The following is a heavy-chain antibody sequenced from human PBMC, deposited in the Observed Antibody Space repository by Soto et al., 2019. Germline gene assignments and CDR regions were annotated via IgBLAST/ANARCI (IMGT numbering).Heavy chain of an antibody. Sequence: GGSLRLSCAASGFTFSSYGMHWVRQAPGKGLECVAGISHDGGETYYADSVKGRFIISRDNSKNTLYLQISSLRAEDTALYYCARVYYGSGSYYYGMDVWGQGTT. V-gene: IGHV3-33*01. J-gene: IGHJ6*02. CDR2: ISHDGGET. CDR3: ARVYYGSGSYYYGMDV. CDR1: GFTFSSYG. D-gene: IGHD3-10*01.